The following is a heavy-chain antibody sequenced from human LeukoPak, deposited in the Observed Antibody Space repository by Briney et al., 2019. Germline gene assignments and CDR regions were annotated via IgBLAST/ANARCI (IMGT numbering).Heavy chain of an antibody. CDR1: GGSISIRSYY. CDR3: ARTVGTHRFDY. CDR2: IYYSGET. V-gene: IGHV4-39*02. Sequence: ETLSLPCTVSGGSISIRSYYWGWLRQPPGKELEWIGSIYYSGETHYNPSLHSRVVMSVDTSNNHFSLKLTSVTAPDTAVYYCARTVGTHRFDYWGQGTLVTVSS. J-gene: IGHJ4*02. D-gene: IGHD4-23*01.